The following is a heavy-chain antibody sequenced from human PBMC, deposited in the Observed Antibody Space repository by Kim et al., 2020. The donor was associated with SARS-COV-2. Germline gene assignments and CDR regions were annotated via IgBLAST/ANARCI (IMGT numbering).Heavy chain of an antibody. CDR2: IGTAGDP. V-gene: IGHV3-13*05. Sequence: VGSLRLSCAASGFTFSSYDMHWVRQATGKGLEWVSAIGTAGDPYYPGSVKGRFTISRENAKNSLYLQMNSLRAGDTAVYYCARGRKGQWELCPVGYFDYWGQGTLVTVSS. CDR3: ARGRKGQWELCPVGYFDY. J-gene: IGHJ4*02. CDR1: GFTFSSYD. D-gene: IGHD1-26*01.